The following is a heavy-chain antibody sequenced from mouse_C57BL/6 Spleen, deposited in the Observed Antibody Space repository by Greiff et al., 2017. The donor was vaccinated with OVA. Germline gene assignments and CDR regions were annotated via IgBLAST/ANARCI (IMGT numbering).Heavy chain of an antibody. D-gene: IGHD4-1*01. CDR2: INYDGSST. V-gene: IGHV5-16*01. CDR3: ARDGGLGRPYWYFDV. J-gene: IGHJ1*03. Sequence: DVMLVESEGGLVQPGSSMKLSCTASGFTFSDYYMAWVRQVPEKGLEWVANINYDGSSTYYLDSLKSRFIISRDNAKNILYLQMSSLKSEDTATYYCARDGGLGRPYWYFDVWGTGTTVTVSS. CDR1: GFTFSDYY.